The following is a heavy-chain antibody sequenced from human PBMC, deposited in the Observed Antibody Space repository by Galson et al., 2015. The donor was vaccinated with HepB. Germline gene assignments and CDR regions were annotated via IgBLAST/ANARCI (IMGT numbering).Heavy chain of an antibody. CDR1: GGSISSYY. CDR3: AREIDFWSGYPPSSNWFDP. D-gene: IGHD3-3*01. J-gene: IGHJ5*02. CDR2: IYYSGST. Sequence: TLSLTCTVSGGSISSYYWSWIRQPPGKGLEWIGYIYYSGSTNYNPSLKSRVTISVDTSKNQFSLKLSSVTAADTAVYYCAREIDFWSGYPPSSNWFDPWGQGTLVTVSS. V-gene: IGHV4-59*01.